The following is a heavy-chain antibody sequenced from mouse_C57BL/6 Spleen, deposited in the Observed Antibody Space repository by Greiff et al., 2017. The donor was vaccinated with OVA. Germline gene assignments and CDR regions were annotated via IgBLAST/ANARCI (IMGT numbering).Heavy chain of an antibody. CDR1: GFTFSDYG. J-gene: IGHJ2*01. Sequence: DVKLVESGGGLVKPGGSLKLSCAASGFTFSDYGMHWVRQAPEKGLEWVAYISSGSSTIYYADTVKGRFTISRDNAKNTLFLQMTSLRSEDTAMYYCARRYDYDNYFDYWGQGTTLTVSS. V-gene: IGHV5-17*01. D-gene: IGHD2-4*01. CDR2: ISSGSSTI. CDR3: ARRYDYDNYFDY.